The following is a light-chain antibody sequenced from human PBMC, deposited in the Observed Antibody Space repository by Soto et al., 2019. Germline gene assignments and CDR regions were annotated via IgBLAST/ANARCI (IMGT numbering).Light chain of an antibody. CDR1: QSVSSN. CDR2: GAS. J-gene: IGKJ4*01. CDR3: QQYNNWPFT. Sequence: EIVMTQSPATLSVSPGERATLSSRASQSVSSNLAWYQQKPGQAPRLLIYGASTRATGIPARFSGSGSGTEFTLTISSLQSEDFAVYYCQQYNNWPFTFGGGTKVDIK. V-gene: IGKV3-15*01.